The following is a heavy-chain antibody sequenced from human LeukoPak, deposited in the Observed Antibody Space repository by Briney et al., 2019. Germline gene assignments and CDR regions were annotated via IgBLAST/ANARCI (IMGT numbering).Heavy chain of an antibody. D-gene: IGHD3/OR15-3a*01. CDR2: ISYDGSNK. CDR3: ARAWTEAGKYNWFDP. V-gene: IGHV3-30*01. Sequence: GGSLRLSCAASGFTFSSYAMHWVRQAPGKGLEWVAVISYDGSNKYYADSVKGRFTISRDNSKNTLYLQMNSLRAEVTAVYYCARAWTEAGKYNWFDPWGQGTLVTVSS. J-gene: IGHJ5*02. CDR1: GFTFSSYA.